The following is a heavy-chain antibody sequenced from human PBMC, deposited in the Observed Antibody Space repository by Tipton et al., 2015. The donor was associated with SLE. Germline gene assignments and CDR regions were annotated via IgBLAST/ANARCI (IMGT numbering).Heavy chain of an antibody. Sequence: TLSLTCTVSGGSMSTYYWSWIRQPPGKGLEWIGYIYYSGSTNYSGSTNYNPSLKSRVTISLDTSKSQFSLKLSSVTAADTAVYYCARGGVLGFHPSAFDIWVQGTMVTVSS. CDR1: GGSMSTYY. CDR3: ARGGVLGFHPSAFDI. V-gene: IGHV4-59*01. CDR2: IYYSGSTNYSGST. D-gene: IGHD3-10*01. J-gene: IGHJ3*02.